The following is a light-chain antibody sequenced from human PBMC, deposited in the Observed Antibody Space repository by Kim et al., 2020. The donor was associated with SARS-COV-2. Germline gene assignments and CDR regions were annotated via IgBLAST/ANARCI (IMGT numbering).Light chain of an antibody. CDR3: SSYTSSSTLYV. Sequence: QSALNQPASVSGSPGQSITISCTGTSSDVGGYNYVSWYQQHPGKAPKLMIYDVSNRPSGVSNRFSGSKSGNTASLNISGLQAEDEADYYCSSYTSSSTLYVFGTGTKVTVL. CDR2: DVS. V-gene: IGLV2-14*03. J-gene: IGLJ1*01. CDR1: SSDVGGYNY.